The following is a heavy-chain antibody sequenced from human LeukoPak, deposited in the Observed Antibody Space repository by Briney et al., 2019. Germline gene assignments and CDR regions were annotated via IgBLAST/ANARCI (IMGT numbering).Heavy chain of an antibody. V-gene: IGHV4-39*01. CDR1: GGSISSSSYY. CDR3: ARRYSSGWSRDY. D-gene: IGHD6-19*01. Sequence: SETLSLTCTVSGGSISSSSYYWGWIRQPPGTGLEWIGSIYYSGSTYYNPSLKSRVTISVDTSKNQFSLKLSSVTAADTAVYYCARRYSSGWSRDYWGQGTLVTVSS. J-gene: IGHJ4*02. CDR2: IYYSGST.